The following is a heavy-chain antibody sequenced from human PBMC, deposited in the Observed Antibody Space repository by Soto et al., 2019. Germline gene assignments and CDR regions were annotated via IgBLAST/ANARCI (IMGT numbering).Heavy chain of an antibody. CDR2: IFSNDEK. V-gene: IGHV2-26*01. J-gene: IGHJ4*02. Sequence: SGPTLVNPTETLTLTCTVSGFSLTNARLGVTWIRQPPGKALEWLAHIFSNDEKSYSTSLKSRLTISKDTSKSQVVLTMTNMDPLDTATYYCARHGRGVGARPLDYWGQGTLVTVSS. D-gene: IGHD1-26*01. CDR3: ARHGRGVGARPLDY. CDR1: GFSLTNARLG.